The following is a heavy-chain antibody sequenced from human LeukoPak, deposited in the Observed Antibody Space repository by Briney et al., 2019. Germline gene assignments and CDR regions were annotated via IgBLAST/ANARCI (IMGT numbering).Heavy chain of an antibody. Sequence: HPGRSLRLSCAASGFTFSSYAMHWVRQAPGKGLEWVAVISYDGSNKYYADSVKGRFTISRDNSKNTLYLQMNSLRVEDTALYYCAKDLHSSSSCYWGQGALVTVSS. V-gene: IGHV3-30-3*01. CDR1: GFTFSSYA. D-gene: IGHD6-6*01. CDR2: ISYDGSNK. CDR3: AKDLHSSSSCY. J-gene: IGHJ4*02.